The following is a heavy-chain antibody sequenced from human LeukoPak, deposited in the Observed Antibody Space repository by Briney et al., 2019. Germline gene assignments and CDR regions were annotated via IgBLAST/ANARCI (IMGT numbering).Heavy chain of an antibody. CDR1: GFTYSDYY. CDR2: IAHSGNGM. Sequence: GGSLRLSGAASGFTYSDYYMTWIRQAPGTGLEWVSHIAHSGNGMWYADAVKGRFTISRDNAKNLLFLQMDSLRAEDTAVYYCARGHYEMGVWGQGTTVIVSS. J-gene: IGHJ6*02. CDR3: ARGHYEMGV. V-gene: IGHV3-11*01.